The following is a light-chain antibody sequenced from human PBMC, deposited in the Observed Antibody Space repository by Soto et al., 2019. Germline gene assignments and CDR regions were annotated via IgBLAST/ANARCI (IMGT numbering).Light chain of an antibody. CDR2: EGS. V-gene: IGLV2-23*01. CDR3: CSYAGSNTNYV. Sequence: QSALTQPASVSGSPGQSITISCTGTSSDVGSYNLVSWYQQHPGKAPKRMIYEGSKRPSGVSNRFSGSKSGNTASLTISGLQAEDEADYYCCSYAGSNTNYVFGTGTKVTVL. CDR1: SSDVGSYNL. J-gene: IGLJ1*01.